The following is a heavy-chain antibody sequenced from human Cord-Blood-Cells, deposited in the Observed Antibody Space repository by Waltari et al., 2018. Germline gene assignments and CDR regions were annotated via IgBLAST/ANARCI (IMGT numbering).Heavy chain of an antibody. CDR1: GGSISSRSYY. CDR3: ARQNLYYFDY. D-gene: IGHD1-7*01. Sequence: QLQLQESGPGLVKPSETLSLTCTVSGGSISSRSYYWGWIRQPPGKGLEWIGSIYYSGSTYYNPSLKSRVTISVDTSKNQFSLKLSSVTAADTAVYYCARQNLYYFDYWGQGTLVTVSS. V-gene: IGHV4-39*01. J-gene: IGHJ4*02. CDR2: IYYSGST.